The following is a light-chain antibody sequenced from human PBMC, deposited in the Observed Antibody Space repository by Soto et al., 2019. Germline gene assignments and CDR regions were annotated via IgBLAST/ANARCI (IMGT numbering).Light chain of an antibody. CDR3: AAWNDNPNGPGYV. J-gene: IGLJ1*01. CDR1: SSNIGSNY. V-gene: IGLV1-44*01. CDR2: SDD. Sequence: QSVLTQPPSASGTPGQRVTISCSGSSSNIGSNYVNWYQHLPGTAPKLLIYSDDQRPSGVPDRFSGSKSGTSASLAISGLQSEDEGDYFCAAWNDNPNGPGYVFGNGTKVTV.